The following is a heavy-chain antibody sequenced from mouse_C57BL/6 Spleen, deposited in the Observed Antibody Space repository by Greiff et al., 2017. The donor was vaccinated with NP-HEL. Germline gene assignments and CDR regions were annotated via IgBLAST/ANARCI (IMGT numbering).Heavy chain of an antibody. D-gene: IGHD2-1*01. V-gene: IGHV1-42*01. CDR3: ARYYGNLWYFDV. CDR1: GYSFTGYY. CDR2: INPSTGGT. J-gene: IGHJ1*03. Sequence: VQLKESGPELVKPGASVKISCKASGYSFTGYYMNWVKQSPEKSLEWIGEINPSTGGTTYNQKFKAKATLTVDKSSSTAYMQLKSLTSEDSAVYYCARYYGNLWYFDVWGTGTTVTVSS.